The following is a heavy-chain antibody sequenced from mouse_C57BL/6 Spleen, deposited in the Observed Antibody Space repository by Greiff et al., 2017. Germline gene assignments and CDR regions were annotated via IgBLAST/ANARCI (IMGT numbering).Heavy chain of an antibody. Sequence: DVKLVESEGGLVQPGSSMKLSRTASGFTFSDYYMAWVRQVPEKGLEWVANINYDGSSTYYLDSLKSRFIISRDNAKNILYLQMSSLKSEDTATYYCARYYDYWYFDVWGTGTTVTFSS. CDR2: INYDGSST. D-gene: IGHD2-4*01. CDR3: ARYYDYWYFDV. CDR1: GFTFSDYY. J-gene: IGHJ1*03. V-gene: IGHV5-16*01.